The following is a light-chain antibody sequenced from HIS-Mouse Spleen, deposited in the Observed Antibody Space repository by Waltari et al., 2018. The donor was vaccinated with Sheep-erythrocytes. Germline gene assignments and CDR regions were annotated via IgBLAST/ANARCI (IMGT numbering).Light chain of an antibody. CDR1: SSNIGNNA. CDR3: AARNASPHWLV. CDR2: YDE. J-gene: IGLJ2*01. Sequence: SCSGSSSNIGNNAVNWYQQLPGKAPKLLIYYDELLPSGGSDRFSGSKFGTPASLANSGLRSEVVADIYCAARNASPHWLVFGGCTKLTV. V-gene: IGLV1-36*01.